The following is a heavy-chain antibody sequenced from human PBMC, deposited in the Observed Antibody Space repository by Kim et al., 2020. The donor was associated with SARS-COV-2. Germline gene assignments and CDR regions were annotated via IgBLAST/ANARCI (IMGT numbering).Heavy chain of an antibody. CDR2: INHSGST. Sequence: SETLSLTCAVYGGSFSGYYWSWIRQPPGKGLEWIGEINHSGSTNYNPSLKSRVTISVDTSKNQFSLKLSSVTAADTAVYYCARGGGRFLFARDPIKFDYWGQGTLVTVSS. CDR1: GGSFSGYY. V-gene: IGHV4-34*01. J-gene: IGHJ4*02. D-gene: IGHD3-3*01. CDR3: ARGGGRFLFARDPIKFDY.